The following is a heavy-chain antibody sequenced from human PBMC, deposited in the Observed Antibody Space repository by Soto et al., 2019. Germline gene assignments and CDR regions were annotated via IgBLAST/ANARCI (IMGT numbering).Heavy chain of an antibody. J-gene: IGHJ4*02. V-gene: IGHV3-23*01. D-gene: IGHD5-12*01. CDR2: ISGSGGST. CDR3: AKDDGYDSFYFDS. CDR1: GFTFSSYA. Sequence: EVQLLESGGGLVQPGGSLRLSCAASGFTFSSYAMSWVRQAPGKGLEWVAAISGSGGSTYYADSVKGRFTISRDNSKNTLYLQMNSLRAEDTAVYYCAKDDGYDSFYFDSWGQGTLVTVSS.